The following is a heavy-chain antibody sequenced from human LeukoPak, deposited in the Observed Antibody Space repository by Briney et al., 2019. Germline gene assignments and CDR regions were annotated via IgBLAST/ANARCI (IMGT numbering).Heavy chain of an antibody. CDR3: ARDRGGWPDY. J-gene: IGHJ4*02. Sequence: GGSLRLSCAASGFTFSSYAMSWVRQAPGKGLEWVSAISGRGGSTYYADSVKGRFTISRDNAKNSLYLQLNSLGPEDTGLYYCARDRGGWPDYWGQGTLVTVSS. CDR1: GFTFSSYA. D-gene: IGHD6-19*01. CDR2: ISGRGGST. V-gene: IGHV3-23*01.